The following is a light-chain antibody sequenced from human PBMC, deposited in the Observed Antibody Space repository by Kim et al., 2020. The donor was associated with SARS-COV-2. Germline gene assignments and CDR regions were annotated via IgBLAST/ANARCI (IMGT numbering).Light chain of an antibody. CDR1: TSNIGDNY. CDR3: AAWDYSLSAVV. Sequence: GQKVTISCSGSTSNIGDNYVSWYQQLPGTAPKLLIYDNDKQPSGIPDRFSGSKSGTSATLGISGLQTGDEADYYCAAWDYSLSAVVFGGGTQLTVL. CDR2: DND. V-gene: IGLV1-51*01. J-gene: IGLJ2*01.